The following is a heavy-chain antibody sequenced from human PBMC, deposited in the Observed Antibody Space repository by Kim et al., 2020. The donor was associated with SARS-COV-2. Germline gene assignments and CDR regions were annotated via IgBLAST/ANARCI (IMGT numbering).Heavy chain of an antibody. CDR2: IWYDGSNK. CDR1: GFTFSSYG. J-gene: IGHJ4*02. V-gene: IGHV3-33*01. CDR3: ARVRRPQQLVLIDY. Sequence: GGSLRLSCAASGFTFSSYGMHWVRQAPGKGLEWVAVIWYDGSNKYYADSVKGRFTISRDNSKNTLYLQMNSLRAEDTAVYYCARVRRPQQLVLIDYWGQGTLVTVSS. D-gene: IGHD6-13*01.